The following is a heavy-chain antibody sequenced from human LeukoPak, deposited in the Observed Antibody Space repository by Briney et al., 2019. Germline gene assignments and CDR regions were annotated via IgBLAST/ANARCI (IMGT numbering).Heavy chain of an antibody. CDR3: ARALGLVDY. V-gene: IGHV4-61*02. J-gene: IGHJ4*02. CDR1: GGSISSGSYY. Sequence: PSQTLSLTCTVSGGSISSGSYYWSWIRQPAGKGLEWIGRIYTSGSTNYNPSLKSRVTISVDTSKNQFSLKLSSVTAADTAVYYCARALGLVDYWGQGTLVTVSS. CDR2: IYTSGST.